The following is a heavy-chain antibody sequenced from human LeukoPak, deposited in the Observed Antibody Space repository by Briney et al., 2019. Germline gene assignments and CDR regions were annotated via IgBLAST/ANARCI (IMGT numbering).Heavy chain of an antibody. CDR1: GGTLSSYA. CDR3: ASGGGGHCSGGSCFYYFDY. J-gene: IGHJ4*02. V-gene: IGHV1-69*13. D-gene: IGHD2-15*01. Sequence: SVKVSCKASGGTLSSYAISWVRQAPGQGLEWMGGIIPIFGTANYAQKFQGRVTITADESTSTAYMELSSLRSEDTAVYYCASGGGGHCSGGSCFYYFDYWGQGTLVTVSS. CDR2: IIPIFGTA.